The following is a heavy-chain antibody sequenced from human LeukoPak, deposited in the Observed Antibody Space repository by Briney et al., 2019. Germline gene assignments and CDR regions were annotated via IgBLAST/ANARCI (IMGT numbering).Heavy chain of an antibody. J-gene: IGHJ1*01. CDR3: ARGLAVTGTYFQH. V-gene: IGHV3-64D*06. Sequence: GGSLRLSCSASGFTFSRYAMHWVRQAPGKGLEYVSAISSNGGSTYYADSVKGRFTISRDNSKNTLYLQMSSLRAEDTAVYYCARGLAVTGTYFQHWGQGTLVTVSS. D-gene: IGHD6-19*01. CDR2: ISSNGGST. CDR1: GFTFSRYA.